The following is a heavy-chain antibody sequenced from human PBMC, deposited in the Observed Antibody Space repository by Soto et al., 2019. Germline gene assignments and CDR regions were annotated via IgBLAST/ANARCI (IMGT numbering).Heavy chain of an antibody. CDR1: GFTFSSYG. D-gene: IGHD6-6*01. V-gene: IGHV3-30*03. J-gene: IGHJ5*02. Sequence: GGSLRLSCAASGFTFSSYGMHWVRQAPGKGLEWVAVISYDGSNKYYADSVKGRFTISRDNSKNTLYLQMNSLRAEDTAVYYCARGGYLAARPDWFDPWGQGTLVTVSS. CDR3: ARGGYLAARPDWFDP. CDR2: ISYDGSNK.